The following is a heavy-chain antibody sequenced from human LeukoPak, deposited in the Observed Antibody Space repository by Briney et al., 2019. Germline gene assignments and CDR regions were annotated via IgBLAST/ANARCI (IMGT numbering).Heavy chain of an antibody. J-gene: IGHJ4*02. CDR3: AKVGDNWDFDY. V-gene: IGHV3-21*01. Sequence: GGSLRLSCAASGFTFSSYSMNWVRQAPGQGLEWVSSLSGSSSYIYYADSVKGRFTISRGNAKNSLYLQMNSLRGEDTAVYYCAKVGDNWDFDYWGQGTLVTVSS. CDR2: LSGSSSYI. CDR1: GFTFSSYS. D-gene: IGHD1-1*01.